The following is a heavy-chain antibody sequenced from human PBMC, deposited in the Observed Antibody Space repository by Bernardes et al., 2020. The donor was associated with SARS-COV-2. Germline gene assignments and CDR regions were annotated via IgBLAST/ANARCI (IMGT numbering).Heavy chain of an antibody. J-gene: IGHJ4*02. D-gene: IGHD3-22*01. Sequence: AGSLPPSCAASGFTFRSYAMCWVRQAPGPGLEWVSGISGSGDRPNYAGSVKGRFTISRDTSKSTLYLQMNSLRAEDTAVYYCAKGRDSGYLVPFDYWGQGTLVTVSS. CDR3: AKGRDSGYLVPFDY. V-gene: IGHV3-23*01. CDR2: ISGSGDRP. CDR1: GFTFRSYA.